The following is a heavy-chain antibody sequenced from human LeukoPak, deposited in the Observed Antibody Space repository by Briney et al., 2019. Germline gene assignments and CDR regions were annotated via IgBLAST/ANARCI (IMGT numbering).Heavy chain of an antibody. J-gene: IGHJ4*02. CDR1: GGSISSYY. Sequence: PSETLSLTCTVSGGSISSYYWSWIRQPPGKGLEWIGYIYYSGSTNYNPSLKSRVTISVDTSKNQFSLKLSSVTAADTAVYYCAREMEDSGYETDYWGQGTLVTVSS. D-gene: IGHD5-12*01. CDR3: AREMEDSGYETDY. CDR2: IYYSGST. V-gene: IGHV4-59*01.